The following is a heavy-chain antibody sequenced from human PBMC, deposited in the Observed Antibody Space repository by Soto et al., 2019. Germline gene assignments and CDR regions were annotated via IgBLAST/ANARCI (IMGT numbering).Heavy chain of an antibody. J-gene: IGHJ3*01. D-gene: IGHD2-21*02. CDR2: IYDSGST. V-gene: IGHV4-59*03. CDR3: VSSRTAIYGDAFDV. Sequence: SETLSLTCIVSGDSISSYFRNWIRQPPGEGLEWIGCIYDSGSTDYNPSLKSRVTISLDTSKKQFSLRLNSVTAADTAVYYCVSSRTAIYGDAFDVWGQGTMVTVSS. CDR1: GDSISSYF.